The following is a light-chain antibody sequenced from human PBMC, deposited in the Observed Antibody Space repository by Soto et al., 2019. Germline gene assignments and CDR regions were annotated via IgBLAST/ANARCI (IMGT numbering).Light chain of an antibody. CDR1: NIGDKN. V-gene: IGLV3-21*02. J-gene: IGLJ1*01. CDR3: QVSDTSSDRSYV. Sequence: SYELTQPPSVSVAPGQTARITCGGNNIGDKNVHWYQQKPGQVPVLVVYDDSVRPSGIPERLSGSNSGNTATLTISSVEAGDEADYYCQVSDTSSDRSYVFGTGTKVTVL. CDR2: DDS.